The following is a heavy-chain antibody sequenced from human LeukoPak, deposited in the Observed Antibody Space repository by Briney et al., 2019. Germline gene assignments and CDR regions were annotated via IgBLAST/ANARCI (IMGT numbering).Heavy chain of an antibody. CDR2: INPSGGST. CDR3: AKGITGTGSYSVADH. D-gene: IGHD1-26*01. Sequence: ASVKVSCKASGYTFTSYYMHWVRQAPGQGLEWMGIINPSGGSTSYAQKFQGRVTMTRDMSTSTVYMELSSLRAEDTAVYYCAKGITGTGSYSVADHWGQGILVTVSS. CDR1: GYTFTSYY. V-gene: IGHV1-46*01. J-gene: IGHJ4*02.